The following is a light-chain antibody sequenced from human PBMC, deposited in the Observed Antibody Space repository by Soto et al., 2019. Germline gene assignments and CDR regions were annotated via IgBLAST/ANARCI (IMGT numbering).Light chain of an antibody. V-gene: IGKV3-20*01. J-gene: IGKJ1*01. CDR1: QTVSTS. Sequence: EIVMTQSPATLSVSPGERATLSCRASQTVSTSLAWYQQKPGQAPRLLIYGASIRAAGIPDRFSGSGSGTDFTLTIRRLEPDDFAVYYCQQYGSSPRTFGQGTKVDIK. CDR2: GAS. CDR3: QQYGSSPRT.